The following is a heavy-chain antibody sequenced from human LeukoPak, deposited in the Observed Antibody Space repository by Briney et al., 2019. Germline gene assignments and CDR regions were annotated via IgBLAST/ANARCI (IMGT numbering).Heavy chain of an antibody. CDR2: ISGSGGNT. J-gene: IGHJ4*02. V-gene: IGHV3-23*01. Sequence: PGASLRLSCAVSGITLSNCGMSSVRQAPGKGLGWVSGISGSGGNTYYADSVKGRLTISRDNSKNTLYLQMKSLRAEDAAVYFCAKRGVVIRVILVGFDKEAYYFDSWGQGALITVSS. CDR1: GITLSNCG. CDR3: AKRGVVIRVILVGFDKEAYYFDS. D-gene: IGHD3-22*01.